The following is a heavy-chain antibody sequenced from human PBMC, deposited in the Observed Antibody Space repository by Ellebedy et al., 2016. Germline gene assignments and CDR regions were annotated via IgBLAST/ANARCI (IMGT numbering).Heavy chain of an antibody. V-gene: IGHV1-18*01. J-gene: IGHJ4*02. CDR2: ISAYNGNT. CDR1: GYTFTSYG. Sequence: ASVKVSCXASGYTFTSYGISWVRQAPGQGPEWMGWISAYNGNTNYAQKLQGRVTMTTDTSTSTAYMELRSLRSDDTAVYYCARGSSSWYAAKLDYWGQGTLVTVSS. D-gene: IGHD6-13*01. CDR3: ARGSSSWYAAKLDY.